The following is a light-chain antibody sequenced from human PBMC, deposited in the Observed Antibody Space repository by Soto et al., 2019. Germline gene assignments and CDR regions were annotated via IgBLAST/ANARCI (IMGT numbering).Light chain of an antibody. CDR3: QQSYRTPYT. CDR1: QGTSTY. V-gene: IGKV1-39*01. J-gene: IGKJ2*01. Sequence: DLQMTQSPSSLSASVGDRVTITCRASQGTSTYLVWYQQRQGRAPKLLIYDASSFVSGVPSRFSGSGYGTDFTLTISSLQPEDFANYYCQQSYRTPYTFGQGTKLETK. CDR2: DAS.